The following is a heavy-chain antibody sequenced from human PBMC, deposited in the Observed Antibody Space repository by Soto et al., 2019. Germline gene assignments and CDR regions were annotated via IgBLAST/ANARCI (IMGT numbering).Heavy chain of an antibody. V-gene: IGHV3-23*01. CDR3: AREEVAGTTIFDY. D-gene: IGHD6-19*01. CDR2: ISYSGGST. Sequence: PGGSLRLSCAASGFTFSMFAMNWVRQAPGKGLEWVASISYSGGSTNYADSVKGRFTISRDNSKNTLYLQMNSLRAEDTAVYYCAREEVAGTTIFDYWGQGTLVTVSS. CDR1: GFTFSMFA. J-gene: IGHJ4*02.